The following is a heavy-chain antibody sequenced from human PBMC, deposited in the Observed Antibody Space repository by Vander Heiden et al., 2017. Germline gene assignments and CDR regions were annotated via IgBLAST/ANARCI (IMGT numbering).Heavy chain of an antibody. CDR3: ARGAIQLWERGYYYYGMDV. J-gene: IGHJ6*02. Sequence: QVPLVESGGGVVQPGRSLRLSCAASGFTFSSISMHWVRQAPGKGLEWVAVISYDGSNKYYADSVKGRFTISRDNSKNTLYLQMNSLRAEDTAVYYCARGAIQLWERGYYYYGMDVWGQGTTVTVSS. D-gene: IGHD5-18*01. V-gene: IGHV3-30*04. CDR2: ISYDGSNK. CDR1: GFTFSSIS.